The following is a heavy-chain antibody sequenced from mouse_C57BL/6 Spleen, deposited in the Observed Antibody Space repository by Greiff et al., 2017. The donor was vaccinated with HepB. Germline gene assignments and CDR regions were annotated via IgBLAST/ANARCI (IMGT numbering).Heavy chain of an antibody. V-gene: IGHV1-42*01. CDR1: GYSFTGYY. J-gene: IGHJ3*01. Sequence: EVQLQQSGPELVKPGASVKISCKASGYSFTGYYMNWVKQSPEKSLEWIGEINPSTGGTTYNQKFKAKATLTVDKSSSTAYMQLKSLTSEDSAVYYCARLSITTVVASWFAYWGQGTLVTVSA. CDR3: ARLSITTVVASWFAY. D-gene: IGHD1-1*01. CDR2: INPSTGGT.